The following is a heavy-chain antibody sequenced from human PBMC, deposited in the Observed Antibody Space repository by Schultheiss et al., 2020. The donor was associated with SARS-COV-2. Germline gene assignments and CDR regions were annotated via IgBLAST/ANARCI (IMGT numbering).Heavy chain of an antibody. J-gene: IGHJ4*02. Sequence: SQTLSLTCAVSGYSINSGYYWGWIRQPPGKGLEWMGYIYYSGSTNYNPSVKSRVTISVDTSKNQFSLKLTSVTAADTAVYYCARGGFFEDYWGQGTLVTVSS. CDR3: ARGGFFEDY. CDR1: GYSINSGYY. CDR2: IYYSGST. V-gene: IGHV4-61*01. D-gene: IGHD3-3*01.